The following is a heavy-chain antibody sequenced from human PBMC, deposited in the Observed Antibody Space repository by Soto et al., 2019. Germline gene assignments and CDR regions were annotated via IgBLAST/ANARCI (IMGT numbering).Heavy chain of an antibody. CDR1: GFTFSSYA. D-gene: IGHD3-10*01. Sequence: GGSLRLSCAASGFTFSSYAMHWVRQAPGKGLEWVAVISYDGSNKYYADSVKGRFTISRDNSKNTLYLQMNSLRAEDTAVYYCARDRVYYFDYWGQGTLVTVSS. V-gene: IGHV3-30-3*01. CDR2: ISYDGSNK. CDR3: ARDRVYYFDY. J-gene: IGHJ4*02.